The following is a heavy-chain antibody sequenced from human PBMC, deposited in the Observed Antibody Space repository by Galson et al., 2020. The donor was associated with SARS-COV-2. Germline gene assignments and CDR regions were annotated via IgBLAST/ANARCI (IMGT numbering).Heavy chain of an antibody. CDR1: GFTFSTYG. CDR2: IWYDGSNT. CDR3: AKDGWSGYYGGAHYYYCMDV. D-gene: IGHD3-3*01. Sequence: GGSLRLSCAASGFTFSTYGMHWVRQAPGKGLEWVAVIWYDGSNTYYADSVKGRFTISRDNSKNTLYLQMNSLRAEDTAVYYCAKDGWSGYYGGAHYYYCMDVWGKGTTVTVSS. V-gene: IGHV3-33*06. J-gene: IGHJ6*03.